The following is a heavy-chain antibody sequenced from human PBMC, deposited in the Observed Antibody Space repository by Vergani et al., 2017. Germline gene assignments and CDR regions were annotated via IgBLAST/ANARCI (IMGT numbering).Heavy chain of an antibody. D-gene: IGHD2-15*01. Sequence: QVQLQESGPGLVKPSETLSLTCTVSGGSISSYYWSWIRQPPGKGLEWIGYIYYSGSTNYNPSLKSRVTISVDTSKNQFSLKLSSVTAADTAVYYCAGTSGGSSLYYYYGMDVWGQGTTVTVSS. V-gene: IGHV4-59*12. CDR3: AGTSGGSSLYYYYGMDV. CDR2: IYYSGST. J-gene: IGHJ6*02. CDR1: GGSISSYY.